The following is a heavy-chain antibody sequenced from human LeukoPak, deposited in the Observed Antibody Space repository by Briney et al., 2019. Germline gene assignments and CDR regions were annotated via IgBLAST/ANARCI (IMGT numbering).Heavy chain of an antibody. CDR2: IIPILGIA. V-gene: IGHV1-69*04. CDR3: VTESSSPLSLVVY. Sequence: SVKVSCKASGGTFSSYAISWVRQAPGQGLEWMGRIIPILGIANYAQKFQGRVTITADKSTSTAYMELSSLRSEDTAVYYCVTESSSPLSLVVYWGQGTLVTVSS. D-gene: IGHD6-13*01. J-gene: IGHJ4*02. CDR1: GGTFSSYA.